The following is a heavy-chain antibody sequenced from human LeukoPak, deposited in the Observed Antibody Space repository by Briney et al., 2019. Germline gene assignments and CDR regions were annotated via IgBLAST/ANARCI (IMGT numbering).Heavy chain of an antibody. J-gene: IGHJ4*02. CDR3: AQAIAVAGPFDY. CDR1: GGTFSSYA. Sequence: GASVKVSCKASGGTFSSYAISWVRQAPGQGLEWMGGIIPIFGTANYAQKFQGRVTITTDESTSTAYMELSSLRSEDTAVYYCAQAIAVAGPFDYWGQGTLVTVSS. D-gene: IGHD6-19*01. CDR2: IIPIFGTA. V-gene: IGHV1-69*05.